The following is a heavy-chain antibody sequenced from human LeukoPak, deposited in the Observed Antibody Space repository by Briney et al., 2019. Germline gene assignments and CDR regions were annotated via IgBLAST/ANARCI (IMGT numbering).Heavy chain of an antibody. V-gene: IGHV1-2*04. CDR1: GYTFTGYY. CDR2: INPNSGGT. J-gene: IGHJ5*02. Sequence: ASVKVSCKASGYTFTGYYMHWVRQAPGQGLEWMGWINPNSGGTNYAQKFQGWVTMTWDTSISTAYMELSRLRSDDTAVYYCARGGYCSGGSCENWFDPWGQGTLVTVSS. CDR3: ARGGYCSGGSCENWFDP. D-gene: IGHD2-15*01.